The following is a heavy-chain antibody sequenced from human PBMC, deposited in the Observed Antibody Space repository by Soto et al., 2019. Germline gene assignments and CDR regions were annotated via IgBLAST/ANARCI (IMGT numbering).Heavy chain of an antibody. CDR2: IYYSGST. Sequence: QVQLQESGPGLVKPSQTLSLTCTVSGGSISSGGYYWSWIRQHPGKGLEWIGYIYYSGSTYYNPSLKSRVTIAVDTSKNQCSLKLSSVTAADTAVYYCARTNYDYYYYYMDVGGKGTTVTVSS. CDR3: ARTNYDYYYYYMDV. V-gene: IGHV4-31*03. CDR1: GGSISSGGYY. D-gene: IGHD4-4*01. J-gene: IGHJ6*03.